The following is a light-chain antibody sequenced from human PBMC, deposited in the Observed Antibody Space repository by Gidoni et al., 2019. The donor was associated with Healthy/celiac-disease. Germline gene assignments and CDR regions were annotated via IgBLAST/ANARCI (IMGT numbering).Light chain of an antibody. Sequence: QSALTQPASVSASPGQSITISCTGTSSDVGSYNIVSWYQQHPGKALKLMIYEVNKRPSGVSNRFSGSKSGNTASLTISGLQAEDEADYYCCSYAGSSYVFGTGTKVTVL. CDR3: CSYAGSSYV. V-gene: IGLV2-23*02. J-gene: IGLJ1*01. CDR1: SSDVGSYNI. CDR2: EVN.